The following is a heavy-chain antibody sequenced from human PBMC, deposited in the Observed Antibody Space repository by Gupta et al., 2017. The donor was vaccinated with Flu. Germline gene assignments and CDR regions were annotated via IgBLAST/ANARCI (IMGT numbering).Heavy chain of an antibody. CDR1: GFILNNYW. CDR3: IRSSGYPDY. CDR2: INDDGDT. Sequence: EVQLVESGGGLVQPGGSLRLSCAVSGFILNNYWMHWVREAPGKGLVWVSRINDDGDTVYADSVKGRFTISRDSAQNTLYLQMNSLRAEDSGVYYCIRSSGYPDYWGQGTLVTVSS. D-gene: IGHD3-3*01. V-gene: IGHV3-74*01. J-gene: IGHJ4*02.